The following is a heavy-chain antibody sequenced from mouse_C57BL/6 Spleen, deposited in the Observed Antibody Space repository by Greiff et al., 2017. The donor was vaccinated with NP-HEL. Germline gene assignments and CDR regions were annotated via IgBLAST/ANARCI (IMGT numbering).Heavy chain of an antibody. V-gene: IGHV5-9-1*02. CDR3: TRHPLSSYAMDY. CDR2: ISSGGDYI. J-gene: IGHJ4*01. Sequence: EVKVVESGVGLVKPGGSLKLSCAASGFTFSSYAMSWVRQTPEKRLEWVAYISSGGDYIYYADTVKGRFTISRDNARNTLYLQMSSLKSEDTAMYYCTRHPLSSYAMDYWGQGTSVTVSS. CDR1: GFTFSSYA.